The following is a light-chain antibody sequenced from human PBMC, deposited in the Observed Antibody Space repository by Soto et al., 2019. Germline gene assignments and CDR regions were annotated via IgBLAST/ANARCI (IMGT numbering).Light chain of an antibody. CDR1: SSDVGGYNY. J-gene: IGLJ1*01. Sequence: QSALTQPASVSGSPGQSITISCTGTSSDVGGYNYVSWYQQHPGKAPKLMIYDVSNRPSGVSNRFSGSKSGNTASLTISGLQAEDEADCYCSSYTSSSTLSVFGTGTKLTVL. CDR2: DVS. V-gene: IGLV2-14*01. CDR3: SSYTSSSTLSV.